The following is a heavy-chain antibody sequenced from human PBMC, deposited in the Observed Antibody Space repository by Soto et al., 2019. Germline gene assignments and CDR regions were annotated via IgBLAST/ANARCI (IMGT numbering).Heavy chain of an antibody. CDR2: AYYSGTT. D-gene: IGHD3-3*01. CDR1: GASFSGSY. CDR3: AVWSALTQYYFAS. Sequence: QVLLQESGPGLVKPSETLSLTCTVSGASFSGSYWSWIRQPPGKGLEWIGYAYYSGTTVYNPSLKSRVSISVDTSKKRVSLRLNSVTAADTAVYYCAVWSALTQYYFASWGHGTLVTVSS. V-gene: IGHV4-59*13. J-gene: IGHJ4*01.